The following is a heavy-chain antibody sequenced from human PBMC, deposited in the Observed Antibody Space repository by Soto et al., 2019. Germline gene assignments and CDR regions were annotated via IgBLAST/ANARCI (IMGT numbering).Heavy chain of an antibody. CDR2: INPSDANT. Sequence: QVQLVQSGAEVKKPGASVKVSCKASGYSFTHYYIHWVRQAPGQGLEWMGTINPSDANTTHALQFQYAQKFQGRVAMTRYTSTSTVYMDLSSLRYEDTAVYFCAREAGVGVGAALDAFDIWGRGTMVTVSS. D-gene: IGHD1-26*01. CDR1: GYSFTHYY. CDR3: AREAGVGVGAALDAFDI. V-gene: IGHV1-46*01. J-gene: IGHJ3*02.